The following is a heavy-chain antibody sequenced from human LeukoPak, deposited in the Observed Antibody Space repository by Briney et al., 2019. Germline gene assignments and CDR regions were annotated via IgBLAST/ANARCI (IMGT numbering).Heavy chain of an antibody. D-gene: IGHD6-19*01. Sequence: GGSLRLSCTASGFTFGDYAVSWVRQAPGKGLEWVGFIRNKFYAGTAEYAASVQGRFTISRDDSKSIAYLQMSSLKTEDTAVYYCTRVSYSSGWYESSLDYWGQGTLVTVSS. CDR3: TRVSYSSGWYESSLDY. CDR2: IRNKFYAGTA. J-gene: IGHJ4*02. CDR1: GFTFGDYA. V-gene: IGHV3-49*04.